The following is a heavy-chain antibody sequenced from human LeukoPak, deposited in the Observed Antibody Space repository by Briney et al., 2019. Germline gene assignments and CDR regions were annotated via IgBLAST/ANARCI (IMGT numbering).Heavy chain of an antibody. Sequence: GGSLRLSCAASGFTFSSYAMSWVRLAPGKGLEWVSAISGSGGSTYYADSVKGRFTISRDNSKNTLYLQMNSLRAEDTAVYYCARASSSGYFDYWGQGTLVTVSS. D-gene: IGHD6-19*01. V-gene: IGHV3-23*01. J-gene: IGHJ4*02. CDR2: ISGSGGST. CDR3: ARASSSGYFDY. CDR1: GFTFSSYA.